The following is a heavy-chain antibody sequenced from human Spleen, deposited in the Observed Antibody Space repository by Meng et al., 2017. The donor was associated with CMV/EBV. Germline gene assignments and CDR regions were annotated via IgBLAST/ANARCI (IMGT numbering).Heavy chain of an antibody. CDR1: GHTFTAHY. V-gene: IGHV1-2*02. J-gene: IGHJ3*02. CDR2: IHPHRGDT. CDR3: ARRPISGVAVAINAFDI. Sequence: ASVKVSCKASGHTFTAHYFHWVRQAPGQGLEWMGWIHPHRGDTNYAQQFQGRVTLTRDTSINTGYMELTRLTSDDTAVYYCARRPISGVAVAINAFDIWGEGTMVTVSS. D-gene: IGHD3-3*01.